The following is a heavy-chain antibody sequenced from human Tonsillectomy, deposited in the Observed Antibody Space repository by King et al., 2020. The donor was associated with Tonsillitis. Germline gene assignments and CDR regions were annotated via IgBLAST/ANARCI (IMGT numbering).Heavy chain of an antibody. Sequence: VQLVESGGGLVQPGGSLTLSCAASGFGFSGSAVHWVRQASGKGLEWVAYIRNKAKNYATAYGASVQGRFIVSRDDSQNTAYLQMNSLRSEDTAVYYCSRHIEYDHTDNWGKGTLLTVSS. D-gene: IGHD2/OR15-2a*01. CDR2: IRNKAKNYAT. J-gene: IGHJ4*02. V-gene: IGHV3-73*02. CDR3: SRHIEYDHTDN. CDR1: GFGFSGSA.